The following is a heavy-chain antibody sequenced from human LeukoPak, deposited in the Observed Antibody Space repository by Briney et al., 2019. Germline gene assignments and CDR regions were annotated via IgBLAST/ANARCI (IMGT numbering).Heavy chain of an antibody. D-gene: IGHD3-3*01. CDR1: GYTFSIYA. V-gene: IGHV1-3*01. CDR2: IYAGNGKT. J-gene: IGHJ4*02. CDR3: ARGVWSSYNKEYFLDY. Sequence: GSVRDSCKHSGYTFSIYAMNSVRQAPGQRPEWMGWIYAGNGKTKYSQRFQGRVTITRDTSASTAYMELSSLRSEDTAIYYCARGVWSSYNKEYFLDYWGQGTLVTVSS.